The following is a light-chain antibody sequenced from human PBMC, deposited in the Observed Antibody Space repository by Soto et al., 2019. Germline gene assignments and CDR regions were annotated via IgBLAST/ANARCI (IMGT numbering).Light chain of an antibody. Sequence: QSVLTQPPSVSGAPGQRVTIACTGNNSNIGTGFDVHWYQKLPGTAPKLLIYGNSNRPSGVPDRFSGSKSGTSASLAITGLQAEDEADYYCQSYDNSLSHSVFGTGTKLTVL. CDR2: GNS. CDR3: QSYDNSLSHSV. J-gene: IGLJ1*01. CDR1: NSNIGTGFD. V-gene: IGLV1-40*01.